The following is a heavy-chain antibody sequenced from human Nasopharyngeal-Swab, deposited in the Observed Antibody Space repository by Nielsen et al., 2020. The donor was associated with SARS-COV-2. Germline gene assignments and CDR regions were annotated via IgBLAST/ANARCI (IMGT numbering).Heavy chain of an antibody. D-gene: IGHD2-2*01. J-gene: IGHJ5*02. CDR2: IYYSGST. CDR3: ARARVVVPAANNWFDP. Sequence: SETLSLTCTVSGGSISSGGYYWSWIRQHSGKGLEWIGYIYYSGSTYYNPSLKSRVTISVDTSKNQFSLKLSSVTAADTAVYYCARARVVVPAANNWFDPWGQGTLVTVSS. V-gene: IGHV4-31*03. CDR1: GGSISSGGYY.